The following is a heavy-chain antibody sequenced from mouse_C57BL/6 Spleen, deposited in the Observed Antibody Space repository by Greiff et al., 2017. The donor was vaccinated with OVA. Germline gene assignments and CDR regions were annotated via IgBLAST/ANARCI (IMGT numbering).Heavy chain of an antibody. J-gene: IGHJ3*01. CDR1: GYTFTSYW. CDR2: IDPSDSYT. Sequence: QVQLQQPGAELVKPGASVKLSCKASGYTFTSYWMQWVKQRPGQGLEWIGEIDPSDSYTNYNQKFKGKATLTVDTSSSTAYMQLGSLTSDDSAVYYCAGDGFAYWGQGTLVTVSA. CDR3: AGDGFAY. D-gene: IGHD3-3*01. V-gene: IGHV1-50*01.